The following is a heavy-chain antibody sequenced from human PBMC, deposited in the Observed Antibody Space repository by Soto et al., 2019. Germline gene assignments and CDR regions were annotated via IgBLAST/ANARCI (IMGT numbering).Heavy chain of an antibody. D-gene: IGHD2-15*01. J-gene: IGHJ5*02. Sequence: PWGSLRLSCAASGFTFNRYYMSWVRQAPGKGLDWVANIKEDGSDKYYVDSVKGRFTISRDNTKNSLYLQMNSLRAEDTAVYYCVAGYCSGSNCPNWFDPWGQGTLVTVSS. CDR2: IKEDGSDK. V-gene: IGHV3-7*01. CDR1: GFTFNRYY. CDR3: VAGYCSGSNCPNWFDP.